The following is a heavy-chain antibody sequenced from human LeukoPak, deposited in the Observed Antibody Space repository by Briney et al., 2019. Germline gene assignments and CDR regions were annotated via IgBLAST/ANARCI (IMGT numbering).Heavy chain of an antibody. J-gene: IGHJ4*02. D-gene: IGHD6-19*01. Sequence: SVKVSCKASGGTFSSYAISWVRQAPRQGLEWMGGIIPIFGTANYAQKFQGRVTITADESTSTAYMELSSLRSEDTAVYYCARDRRIAVAGTNVFDYWGQGTLVTVSS. CDR3: ARDRRIAVAGTNVFDY. V-gene: IGHV1-69*13. CDR2: IIPIFGTA. CDR1: GGTFSSYA.